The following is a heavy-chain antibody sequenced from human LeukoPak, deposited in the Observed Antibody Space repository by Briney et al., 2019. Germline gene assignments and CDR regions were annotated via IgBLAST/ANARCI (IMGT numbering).Heavy chain of an antibody. CDR1: GFTFSSYW. CDR2: INSDGSST. D-gene: IGHD2-2*01. V-gene: IGHV3-74*01. Sequence: GGSLRLSCAASGFTFSSYWMHWVRQAPGKGLVWVSRINSDGSSTSYADSVKGRFTISRDNAKNTLYLQMNSLRAEDTAVYYCAKLVYQLLYAFDIWGQGTMVTVSS. J-gene: IGHJ3*02. CDR3: AKLVYQLLYAFDI.